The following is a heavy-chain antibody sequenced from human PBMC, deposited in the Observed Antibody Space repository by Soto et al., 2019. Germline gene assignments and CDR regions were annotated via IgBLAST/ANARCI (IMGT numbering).Heavy chain of an antibody. V-gene: IGHV4-39*01. CDR3: ARTAYSSGWYNFDY. CDR1: GGSISSSSYY. D-gene: IGHD6-19*01. CDR2: IYYSGST. J-gene: IGHJ4*02. Sequence: SETLSLTCTVSGGSISSSSYYWGWIRQPPGKGLEWIGSIYYSGSTYYNPSLKSRVTISVDTSKNQFSLKLSSVTAADTAVYYCARTAYSSGWYNFDYWGQGTLVTVSS.